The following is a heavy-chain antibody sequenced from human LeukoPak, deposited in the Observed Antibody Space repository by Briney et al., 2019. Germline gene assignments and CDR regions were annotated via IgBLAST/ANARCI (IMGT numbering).Heavy chain of an antibody. CDR3: ARDLPDNDFWSGYSHYMDV. CDR1: GFTFSTYR. CDR2: IKQDGSEK. Sequence: GGSLRLSCVASGFTFSTYRMTWVRQAPGKGLEWVANIKQDGSEKYYVDSVKGRFTISRDNAKSSLYLQMDSLRAEDTAVYYCARDLPDNDFWSGYSHYMDVWGKGTTVTVSS. D-gene: IGHD3-3*01. J-gene: IGHJ6*03. V-gene: IGHV3-7*01.